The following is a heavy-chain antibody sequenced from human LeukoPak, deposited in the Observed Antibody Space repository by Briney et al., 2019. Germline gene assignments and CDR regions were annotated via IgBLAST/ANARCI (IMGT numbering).Heavy chain of an antibody. J-gene: IGHJ4*02. D-gene: IGHD2-15*01. Sequence: TLSLTCAVSGGSISSSNWWSWVRQAPGKGLEWLTVISYDGSNTYYSDSVKGRFTISRDDSKNTLYLQMNSLRPEDTAIYYCAKDLLPGRVIVVDCGFDWGQGTLVTVSS. CDR1: GGSISSSN. CDR3: AKDLLPGRVIVVDCGFD. CDR2: ISYDGSNT. V-gene: IGHV3-30*18.